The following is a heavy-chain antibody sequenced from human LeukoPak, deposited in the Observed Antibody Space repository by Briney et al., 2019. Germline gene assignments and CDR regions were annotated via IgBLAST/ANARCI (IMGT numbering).Heavy chain of an antibody. Sequence: ASVKVSCKASGYTFTSYGINWVRQAPGQGLEWMGWISTYNGNTNYAQNLQGRVTMTTDTSTSTAYMELRSLRSDDTAVYYCARAEIRYYDSSGYYSYCFDYWGQGTLVTVSS. CDR1: GYTFTSYG. D-gene: IGHD3-22*01. J-gene: IGHJ4*02. CDR3: ARAEIRYYDSSGYYSYCFDY. V-gene: IGHV1-18*01. CDR2: ISTYNGNT.